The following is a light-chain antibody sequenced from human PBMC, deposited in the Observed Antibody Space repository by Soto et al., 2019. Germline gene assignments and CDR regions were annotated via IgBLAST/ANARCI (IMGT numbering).Light chain of an antibody. CDR1: SSNIGAGYD. Sequence: QSVLTQPPSVSGAPGQTITISCTGSSSNIGAGYDVHWYQQLPGRAPKLLIYGNNNRPSGVPDRFSGSKSGTSVSLAITGLRGEDEADYYCQSYDSSLSGVVFGGGTKLTVL. V-gene: IGLV1-40*01. CDR2: GNN. J-gene: IGLJ2*01. CDR3: QSYDSSLSGVV.